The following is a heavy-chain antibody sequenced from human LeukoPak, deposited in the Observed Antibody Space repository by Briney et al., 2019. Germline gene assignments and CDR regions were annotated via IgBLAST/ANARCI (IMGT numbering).Heavy chain of an antibody. Sequence: GGSLRLSCEVSGFSVSSFGMSWVRQAPGKGLEWISAISVNGETTWYADSVKGRFIISRDKSQNTLLLQLSSLRAEDTAIYYCAQGYSSGWFPCWGQGSLVSVSS. CDR1: GFSVSSFG. CDR2: ISVNGETT. D-gene: IGHD6-19*01. V-gene: IGHV3-23*01. J-gene: IGHJ4*02. CDR3: AQGYSSGWFPC.